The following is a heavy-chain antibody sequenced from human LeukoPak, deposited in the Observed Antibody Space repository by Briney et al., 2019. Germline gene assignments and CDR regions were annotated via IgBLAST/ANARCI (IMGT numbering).Heavy chain of an antibody. CDR2: IYYSGST. D-gene: IGHD4-11*01. J-gene: IGHJ4*02. Sequence: PSETLSLTCTVSGGSISSSSYYWGWIRQPPGKGLEWIGSIYYSGSTYYNPSLKSRVTISVDTSKNQFSLKLSSVTAADTAVYYCAMAVTPILWGQGTLVTVSS. CDR3: AMAVTPIL. CDR1: GGSISSSSYY. V-gene: IGHV4-39*07.